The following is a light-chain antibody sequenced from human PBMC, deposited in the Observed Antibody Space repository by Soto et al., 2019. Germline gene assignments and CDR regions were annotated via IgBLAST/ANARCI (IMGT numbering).Light chain of an antibody. CDR2: EVN. CDR3: SSYAGSSNV. Sequence: QSVLTQPPSASGSPGQSVAISCTGTSSDVGGYNYLSSSQQHPGKAPKLMIYEVNKLHSGVPDRFSGSKSGNTASLTVSGLQAEDEADYYCSSYAGSSNVFGTGTKVTVL. CDR1: SSDVGGYNY. V-gene: IGLV2-8*01. J-gene: IGLJ1*01.